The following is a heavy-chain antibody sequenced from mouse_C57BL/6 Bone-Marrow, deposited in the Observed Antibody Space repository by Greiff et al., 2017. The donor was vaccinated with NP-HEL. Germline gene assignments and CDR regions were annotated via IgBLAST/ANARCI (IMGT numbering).Heavy chain of an antibody. V-gene: IGHV3-8*01. J-gene: IGHJ2*01. Sequence: VQLQQSGPGLAKPSQTLSLTCSVTGYSITSDYWNWIRKFPGNKLEYMGYISYSGSTYYNPYPKSRISIIRDTSKNQYYLQLNSVTTEDTATYYCARSYDYGSSPYYFDYWGQGTTLTVSS. CDR1: GYSITSDY. CDR3: ARSYDYGSSPYYFDY. D-gene: IGHD1-1*01. CDR2: ISYSGST.